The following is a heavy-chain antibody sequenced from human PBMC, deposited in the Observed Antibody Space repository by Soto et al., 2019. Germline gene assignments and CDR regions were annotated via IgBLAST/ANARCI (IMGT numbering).Heavy chain of an antibody. D-gene: IGHD3-10*01. V-gene: IGHV4-34*01. Sequence: QVQLQQFGAGLLKPSETLSLTCAVYGGSFSAYYWSWIRQSPGKGLEWSGEIHHSGSTNYKPSLKSRVTISVDTSKNQFSLELRSVTAADTAVYYCASYGSGSYYNGYYFDFWGQGTLVTVSS. CDR1: GGSFSAYY. CDR3: ASYGSGSYYNGYYFDF. J-gene: IGHJ4*02. CDR2: IHHSGST.